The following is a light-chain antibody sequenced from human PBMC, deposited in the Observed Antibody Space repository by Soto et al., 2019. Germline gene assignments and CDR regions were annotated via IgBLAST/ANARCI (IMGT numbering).Light chain of an antibody. CDR1: ENIFSY. CDR2: GTS. J-gene: IGKJ4*01. Sequence: DIQMTQSPSSLSASVGDRVTITCRASENIFSYVNWYQQKSGNAPKLLIFGTSSLHSGVPSGFSGSGSGTDFTLTISSLQPEDFATYYCQQSYGTPLTFGGGTKVDIK. CDR3: QQSYGTPLT. V-gene: IGKV1-39*01.